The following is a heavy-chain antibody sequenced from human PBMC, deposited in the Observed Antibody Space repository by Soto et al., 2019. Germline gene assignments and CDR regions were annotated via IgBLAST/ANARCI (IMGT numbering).Heavy chain of an antibody. CDR3: VKQAPGLDGVAFDD. V-gene: IGHV3-64D*06. D-gene: IGHD2-15*01. CDR1: GFIFSEST. J-gene: IGHJ4*02. Sequence: GSLRLSCSASGFIFSESTIYWVRQVPGKGLEAISAVSTSGRSTYYADSVPDRFPISRDFSKNTLFLQMGSLSPEDTAVYDCVKQAPGLDGVAFDDWGQGTQVTVSS. CDR2: VSTSGRST.